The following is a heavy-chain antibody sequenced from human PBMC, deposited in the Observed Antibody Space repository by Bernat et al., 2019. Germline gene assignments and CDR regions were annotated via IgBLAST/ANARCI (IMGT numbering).Heavy chain of an antibody. CDR1: GYLFIHYG. V-gene: IGHV1-18*01. CDR3: EGGRWFDP. Sequence: VQLVQSGAEVKKLGASVKVSCKVSGYLFIHYGISWVRQAPRQGLEWMGWISANDGNTNHAQKLQGRVTMTTDTSTSTVYMELRSLRPDDTAVYYYEGGRWFDPWGQGALVTVSS. CDR2: ISANDGNT. J-gene: IGHJ5*02.